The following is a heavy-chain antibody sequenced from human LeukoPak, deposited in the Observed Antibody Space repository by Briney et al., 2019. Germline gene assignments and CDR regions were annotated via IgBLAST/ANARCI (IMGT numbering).Heavy chain of an antibody. V-gene: IGHV4-59*12. J-gene: IGHJ5*02. CDR1: GGSISNYY. CDR2: IYYSGST. CDR3: ARDMGYDFWSGSGWFDP. D-gene: IGHD3-3*01. Sequence: SETLSLTCTVSGGSISNYYWSWIRQPPGKGLEWIGYIYYSGSTYYNPSLKSRVTISVDTSKNQFSLKLSSVTAADTAVYYCARDMGYDFWSGSGWFDPWGQGTLVTVSS.